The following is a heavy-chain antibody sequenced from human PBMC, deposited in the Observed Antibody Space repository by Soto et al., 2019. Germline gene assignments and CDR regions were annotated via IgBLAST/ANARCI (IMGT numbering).Heavy chain of an antibody. CDR3: ARERHNYGSNDY. D-gene: IGHD3-10*01. Sequence: SETLSLTCFVSGDSIGRSYWSWVRQTAGKGLEWIGRISGFTGTTNYNPSLKSRVTLSQDRSTNQFSLKLSSVTAADTAVYYCARERHNYGSNDYWGQGIRVTVSS. J-gene: IGHJ4*02. CDR1: GDSIGRSY. V-gene: IGHV4-4*07. CDR2: ISGFTGTT.